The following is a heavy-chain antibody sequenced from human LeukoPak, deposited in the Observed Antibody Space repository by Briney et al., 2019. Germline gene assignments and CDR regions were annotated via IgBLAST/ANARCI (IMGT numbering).Heavy chain of an antibody. J-gene: IGHJ4*02. CDR2: ISGSGGST. V-gene: IGHV3-23*01. CDR3: AKYGPQDSGSSHFDY. Sequence: PGGSLRLSCAASGFTFSSYAMSWVRQAPGKGLEWVSAISGSGGSTHYADSVKGRFTTSRDNSKNTLFLQMNSLRAEDTAIYYSAKYGPQDSGSSHFDYWGQGALVTVSS. CDR1: GFTFSSYA. D-gene: IGHD1-26*01.